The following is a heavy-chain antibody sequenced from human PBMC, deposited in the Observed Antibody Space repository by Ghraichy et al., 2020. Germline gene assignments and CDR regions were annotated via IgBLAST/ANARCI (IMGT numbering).Heavy chain of an antibody. CDR2: INHSGST. J-gene: IGHJ5*02. D-gene: IGHD6-19*01. CDR3: ARGLAVAGTMSEGNWFDP. CDR1: GGSFSGYY. Sequence: SETLSLTCAVYGGSFSGYYWSWIRQPPGKGLEWIGEINHSGSTNYNPSLKSRVTISVDTSKNQFSLKLSSVTAADTAVYYCARGLAVAGTMSEGNWFDPWGQGTLVTVSS. V-gene: IGHV4-34*01.